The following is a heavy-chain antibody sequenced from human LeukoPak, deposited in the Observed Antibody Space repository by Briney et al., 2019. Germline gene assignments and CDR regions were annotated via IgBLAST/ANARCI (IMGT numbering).Heavy chain of an antibody. J-gene: IGHJ4*02. D-gene: IGHD6-13*01. CDR1: GFTFSSYG. Sequence: GGSLRLSCAVSGFTFSSYGMHWVRQAPGKGLEWVAVIWYDGSNKYYADSVKGRFTISRDNSKNTLYLQMNSLRAEDTAVYYCARDRHGRLQPRAGLNYWGQGTLVTVSS. CDR3: ARDRHGRLQPRAGLNY. V-gene: IGHV3-33*01. CDR2: IWYDGSNK.